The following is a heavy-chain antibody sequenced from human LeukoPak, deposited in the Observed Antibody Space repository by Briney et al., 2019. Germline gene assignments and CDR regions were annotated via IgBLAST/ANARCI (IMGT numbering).Heavy chain of an antibody. D-gene: IGHD6-6*01. CDR1: GFTFSSYA. Sequence: PGRSLRLSCAASGFTFSSYAMHWVRQAPGKGLEWVAVISYDGSNKYYADSEKGRFTISRDNSKNTLYLQMNSLRAEDTAVYYCARPGSIAARSLYYFDYWGQGTLVTVSS. CDR2: ISYDGSNK. V-gene: IGHV3-30*01. J-gene: IGHJ4*02. CDR3: ARPGSIAARSLYYFDY.